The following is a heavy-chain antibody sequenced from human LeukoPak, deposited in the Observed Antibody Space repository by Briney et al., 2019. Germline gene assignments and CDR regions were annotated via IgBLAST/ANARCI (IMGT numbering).Heavy chain of an antibody. Sequence: PSETLSLTCTVSGYSISSGYYWGWIRQPPGKGLEWIGSIYHSGSTYYNPSLKSRVTISVDTSKNQFSLKLSSVTAADTAVYYCARDLRLGTNDFPTWFDPWGQGTLVSVSS. D-gene: IGHD3-3*01. CDR1: GYSISSGYY. J-gene: IGHJ5*02. CDR3: ARDLRLGTNDFPTWFDP. CDR2: IYHSGST. V-gene: IGHV4-38-2*02.